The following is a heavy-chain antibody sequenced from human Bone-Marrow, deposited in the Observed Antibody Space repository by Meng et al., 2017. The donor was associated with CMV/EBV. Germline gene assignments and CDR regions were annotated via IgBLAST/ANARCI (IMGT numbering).Heavy chain of an antibody. D-gene: IGHD3-22*01. V-gene: IGHV3-48*04. J-gene: IGHJ6*02. Sequence: GGSLTLSCAAFGFTFGSYSINWVRQAPGKGLEWVSYISSSSSTIYYADSVKGRFTISRDNAKNSLYLQMNSLRAEDTAVYYCARDLLDYYDSSGYYYEFPYYYYYGMDFWGQGTPVNVSS. CDR3: ARDLLDYYDSSGYYYEFPYYYYYGMDF. CDR1: GFTFGSYS. CDR2: ISSSSSTI.